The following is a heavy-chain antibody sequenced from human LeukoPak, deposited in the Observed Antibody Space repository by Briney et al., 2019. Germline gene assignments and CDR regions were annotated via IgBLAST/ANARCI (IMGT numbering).Heavy chain of an antibody. CDR2: IYHRGGS. Sequence: SETLSLTCVVPGYSISTDYYCGWFRQPPGKGLEWIGNIYHRGGSYYNPSPKSRVTISVDKSKHQFSLMLSTVTAADTAVYYCARLKLTDNWFDPWGQGTLVTVSS. J-gene: IGHJ5*02. CDR3: ARLKLTDNWFDP. V-gene: IGHV4-38-2*01. D-gene: IGHD5-24*01. CDR1: GYSISTDYY.